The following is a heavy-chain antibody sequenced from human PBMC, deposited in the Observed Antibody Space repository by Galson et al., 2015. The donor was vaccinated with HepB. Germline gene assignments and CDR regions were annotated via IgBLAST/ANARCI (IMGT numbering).Heavy chain of an antibody. D-gene: IGHD4-23*01. CDR1: GFTFSTSW. CDR3: VKDERGGSYEY. J-gene: IGHJ4*02. CDR2: INQDGSET. Sequence: SLRLSCAASGFTFSTSWMTWVRQPPGKGLEWVANINQDGSETYYVGSVKGRFTISRDNARNALFLQMNSLRDDDTALYYCVKDERGGSYEYWGQGILVTVSS. V-gene: IGHV3-7*03.